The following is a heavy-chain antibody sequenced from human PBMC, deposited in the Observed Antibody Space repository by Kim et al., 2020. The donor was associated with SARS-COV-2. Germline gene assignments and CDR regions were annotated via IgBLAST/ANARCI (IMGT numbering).Heavy chain of an antibody. V-gene: IGHV4-59*12. J-gene: IGHJ4*02. CDR3: ARDRVGVSHLDS. Sequence: KYNPSLKSRVSISLDTSKRQFSLNLNSVTAADTAVYYCARDRVGVSHLDSWGQGTLVTVSS. D-gene: IGHD1-26*01.